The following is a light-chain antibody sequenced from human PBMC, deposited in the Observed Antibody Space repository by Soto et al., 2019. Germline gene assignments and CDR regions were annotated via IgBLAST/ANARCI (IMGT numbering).Light chain of an antibody. CDR2: GAS. J-gene: IGKJ4*01. CDR3: QQYDDSPLT. Sequence: EIEMTQSPATLSVSPAEGVTLXCRASQSVRSNLAWYQQKPGQAPRLLIYGASNRATGVPDRFSGGGSATDFTLTISRLEPEDFAVYYCQQYDDSPLTFGGGTKVDIK. CDR1: QSVRSN. V-gene: IGKV3D-15*01.